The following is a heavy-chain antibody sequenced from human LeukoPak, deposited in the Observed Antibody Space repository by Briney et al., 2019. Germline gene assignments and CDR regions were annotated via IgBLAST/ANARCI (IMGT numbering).Heavy chain of an antibody. D-gene: IGHD1-1*01. Sequence: SETLSLTCTVSGGSISSYYWSWIRQPPGKGLEWIGNIYHSGSTYYNPSLKSRVTISVDRSKNQFSLKLSSVTAADTAVYYCARAPRTTANNWFNPWGQGTLVTVSS. CDR1: GGSISSYY. J-gene: IGHJ5*02. CDR2: IYHSGST. CDR3: ARAPRTTANNWFNP. V-gene: IGHV4-59*12.